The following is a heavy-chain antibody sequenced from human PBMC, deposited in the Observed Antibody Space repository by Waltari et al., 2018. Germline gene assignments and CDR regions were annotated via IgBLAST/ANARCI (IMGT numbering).Heavy chain of an antibody. CDR2: IYHSGST. CDR3: ARALGVGATPRRYYFDY. V-gene: IGHV4-38-2*02. J-gene: IGHJ4*02. Sequence: QVQLQESGPGLVKPSETLSLTCTVSGYSISSGYYWGWIRQPPGKGLYWIGSIYHSGSTYYNPSLKSRVTISVDTAKNQFSLKLSSVTAADTAVYYCARALGVGATPRRYYFDYWGQGTLVTVSS. D-gene: IGHD1-26*01. CDR1: GYSISSGYY.